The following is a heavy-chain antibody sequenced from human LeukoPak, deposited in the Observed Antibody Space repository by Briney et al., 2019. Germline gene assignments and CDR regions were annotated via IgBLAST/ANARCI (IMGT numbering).Heavy chain of an antibody. D-gene: IGHD2-21*01. V-gene: IGHV4-30-2*05. J-gene: IGHJ5*02. CDR1: GASLTIGGYF. CDR3: ARDGGGGDWIDP. Sequence: SETLSLTCTVSGASLTIGGYFWTWLRQPPGKGLEWIGYIYYSGSTYYNPSLKSRVTISVDTSKNQFSLKLSSVTAADTAVYYCARDGGGGDWIDPWGQGTLVTVSS. CDR2: IYYSGST.